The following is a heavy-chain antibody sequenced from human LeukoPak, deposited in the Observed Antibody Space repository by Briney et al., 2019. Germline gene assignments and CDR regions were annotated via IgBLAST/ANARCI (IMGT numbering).Heavy chain of an antibody. CDR2: IWYDGSNK. D-gene: IGHD1-26*01. CDR3: LRHSGIYS. V-gene: IGHV3-33*01. CDR1: GFTFSSYG. J-gene: IGHJ4*02. Sequence: GKSLRLSCAASGFTFSSYGMHWVRQAPGKGLEWVALIWYDGSNKYYADSVKGRFTISRDNSKNTLYLQMNSLRAEDTAIYYCLRHSGIYSWGQGTLVTVAS.